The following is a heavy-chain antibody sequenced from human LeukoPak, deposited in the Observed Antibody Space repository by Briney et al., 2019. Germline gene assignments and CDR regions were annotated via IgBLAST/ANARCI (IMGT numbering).Heavy chain of an antibody. J-gene: IGHJ5*02. Sequence: PVRSLRLSCAASGFDLNTYEMTWVRQAPGKGLEWIADITISGHTKNYADSVKGRFTISRDNAGPSLSLQMNSLRVEDTGVYYCARGDPHADLWGQGTLVTVSS. V-gene: IGHV3-48*03. CDR2: ITISGHTK. CDR1: GFDLNTYE. CDR3: ARGDPHADL.